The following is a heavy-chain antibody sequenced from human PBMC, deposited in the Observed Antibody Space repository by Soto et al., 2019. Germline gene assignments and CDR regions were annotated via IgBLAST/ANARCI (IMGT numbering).Heavy chain of an antibody. V-gene: IGHV4-59*12. CDR2: IYYSGST. CDR1: GGSISSYY. D-gene: IGHD3-16*01. J-gene: IGHJ4*02. CDR3: AKDRLAGGFDY. Sequence: SETLSLTCTVSGGSISSYYWSWIRQPPGKGLEWIGYIYYSGSTKYNPSLKSRITISVDTSKNQFSLNLSSVTAADTAVYYCAKDRLAGGFDYWGQGTLVTVSS.